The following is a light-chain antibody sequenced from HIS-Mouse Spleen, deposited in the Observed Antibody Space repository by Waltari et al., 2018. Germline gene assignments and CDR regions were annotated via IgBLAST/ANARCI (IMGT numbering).Light chain of an antibody. CDR3: QQYYSTPLYT. J-gene: IGKJ2*01. Sequence: DIVMTQSPDSLAVSLGARAPINCMSCHGVLYNLNHKNYFAWYQQKPGQPPKLLIYCASTRESGVSDRFSGSGSGTDVTLTISSLQAEDVAVYYCQQYYSTPLYTFGQGTKLEIK. V-gene: IGKV4-1*01. CDR2: CAS. CDR1: HGVLYNLNHKNY.